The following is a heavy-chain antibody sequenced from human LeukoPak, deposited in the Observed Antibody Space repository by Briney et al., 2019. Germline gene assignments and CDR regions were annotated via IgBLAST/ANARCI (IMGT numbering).Heavy chain of an antibody. CDR3: ARDSAPVRASWYFDL. CDR1: GDSFRNNY. Sequence: SETLSLTCTVSGDSFRNNYWTWIRQPPGKTLQWIGYVHSSGSTKYNPSLRSRVTISLDTSKNQFSLKLSSVTAADTAVYYCARDSAPVRASWYFDLWGRGTLVTVSS. D-gene: IGHD1-26*01. J-gene: IGHJ2*01. CDR2: VHSSGST. V-gene: IGHV4-59*01.